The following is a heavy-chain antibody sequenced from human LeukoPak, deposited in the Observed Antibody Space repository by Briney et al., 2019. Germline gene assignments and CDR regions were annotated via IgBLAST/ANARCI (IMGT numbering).Heavy chain of an antibody. CDR3: ARHGGHDAFDI. V-gene: IGHV4-39*01. CDR1: GGSISSSSFY. Sequence: SETLSLTCTVSGGSISSSSFYCAWIRQPPGKGLEWIGSIYYSGSTYYNPSLKSRVTISVDTSKNQFSLKLSSVTAADTAVYCCARHGGHDAFDIWGQGTMVTVSS. D-gene: IGHD3-16*01. CDR2: IYYSGST. J-gene: IGHJ3*02.